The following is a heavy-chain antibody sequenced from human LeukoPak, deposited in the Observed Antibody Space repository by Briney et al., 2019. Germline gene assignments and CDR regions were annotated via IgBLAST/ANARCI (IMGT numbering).Heavy chain of an antibody. CDR1: GFTFSSYA. CDR3: AKDPSGYSYFDY. J-gene: IGHJ4*02. CDR2: ISYDGSNK. D-gene: IGHD5-18*01. V-gene: IGHV3-30*04. Sequence: GGSLRLSCAASGFTFSSYAMHWVRQAPGKGQEWVAVISYDGSNKYYADSVKGRFTISRDNSKNTLYLQMNSLRAEDTAVYYCAKDPSGYSYFDYWGQGTLVTVSS.